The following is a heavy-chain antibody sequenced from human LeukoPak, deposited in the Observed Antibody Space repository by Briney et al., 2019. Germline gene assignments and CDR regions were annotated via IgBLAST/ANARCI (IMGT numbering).Heavy chain of an antibody. CDR1: GFTFSSYS. J-gene: IGHJ4*02. D-gene: IGHD5-18*01. CDR3: ARDLNSPLDY. V-gene: IGHV3-21*01. Sequence: GGSLRLSCAASGFTFSSYSMNWVRQAPGKGLEWVSSISSSSSYIYYADSVKGRFTISRDNAKNSVYLQMNSLRAEDTAVCNCARDLNSPLDYWGQGTLVTVSS. CDR2: ISSSSSYI.